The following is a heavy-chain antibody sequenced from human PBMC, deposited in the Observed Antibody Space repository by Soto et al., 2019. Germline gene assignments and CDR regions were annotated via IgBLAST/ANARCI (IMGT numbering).Heavy chain of an antibody. CDR2: IIPIFGTA. CDR1: GGTFSSYA. CDR3: ASCTIAAAIPQSWFDP. J-gene: IGHJ5*02. Sequence: QVQLVQSGAEVKKPGSSVKVSCKASGGTFSSYAISWVRQAPGPGLEWMGGIIPIFGTANYAQKFQGRVTITADKSTSTAYTELSSLRSEDTAVYYCASCTIAAAIPQSWFDPWGQGTLVTVSS. D-gene: IGHD6-13*01. V-gene: IGHV1-69*06.